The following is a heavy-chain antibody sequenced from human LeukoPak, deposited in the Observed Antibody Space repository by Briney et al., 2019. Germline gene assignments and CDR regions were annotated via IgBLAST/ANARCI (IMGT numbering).Heavy chain of an antibody. CDR1: GGSISSYY. D-gene: IGHD6-13*01. J-gene: IGHJ5*02. CDR3: ASLSIAAAAPFDP. Sequence: SETLSLTCTVSGGSISSYYWSWIWQPPGKGLEWIGYIYYSGSTNYNPSLKSRVTISVDTSKNQFSLKRSSVAAADTAVYYWASLSIAAAAPFDPGGQGTLVTVSS. CDR2: IYYSGST. V-gene: IGHV4-59*08.